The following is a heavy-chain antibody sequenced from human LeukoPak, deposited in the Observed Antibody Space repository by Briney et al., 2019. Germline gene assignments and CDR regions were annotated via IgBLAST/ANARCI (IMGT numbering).Heavy chain of an antibody. J-gene: IGHJ4*02. CDR3: ARVRSSGWYGGTIDY. V-gene: IGHV4-34*01. CDR1: GGSFSGYY. D-gene: IGHD6-19*01. CDR2: INHSGST. Sequence: PSETLSLTCAVYGGSFSGYYWSWIRQPPGKGLEWIGEINHSGSTNYNPSLKSRVTISVDTSKNQFSLKLSSVTAADTAVYYCARVRSSGWYGGTIDYWGQGTLVTVSS.